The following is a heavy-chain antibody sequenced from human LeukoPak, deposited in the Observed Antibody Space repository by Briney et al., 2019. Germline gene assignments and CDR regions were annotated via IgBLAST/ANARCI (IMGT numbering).Heavy chain of an antibody. Sequence: PGGSLRLSCAASGFTFSSYAMSWVRQAPGKGLEWVSAISGSGGSTYYADSVKGRFTISRDNSKNTLYLQMNSLRAEDTAVYYCARDRAPYYYDSSGPLDYWGQGTLVTVSS. D-gene: IGHD3-22*01. CDR3: ARDRAPYYYDSSGPLDY. CDR1: GFTFSSYA. CDR2: ISGSGGST. J-gene: IGHJ4*02. V-gene: IGHV3-23*01.